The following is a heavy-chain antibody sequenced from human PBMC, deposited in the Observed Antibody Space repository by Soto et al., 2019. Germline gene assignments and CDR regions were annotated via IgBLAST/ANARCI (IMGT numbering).Heavy chain of an antibody. CDR1: GYTLPSYY. V-gene: IGHV1-46*01. Sequence: SVKDSCKASGYTLPSYYMHWVRQAPGQGLEWMGIINPSGGSTSYAQKFQGRVTMTRDTSTSTVYMELSRLRSEDTAVYYCARDLKRSRFSGEPEDEYWGQGALVTVSS. J-gene: IGHJ4*02. CDR2: INPSGGST. CDR3: ARDLKRSRFSGEPEDEY. D-gene: IGHD3-16*01.